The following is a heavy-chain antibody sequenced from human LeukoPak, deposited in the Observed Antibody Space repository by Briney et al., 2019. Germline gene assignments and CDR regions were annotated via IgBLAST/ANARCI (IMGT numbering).Heavy chain of an antibody. CDR3: ARTSHGDYLDY. D-gene: IGHD4-17*01. Sequence: GGSLRLSCAASGFTFSSYWMSWVRQAPGKGLEWVANIKQDGSEKYYVDSVKGRFTISRDNAKNSLYLQMNSLRAEDTSIYYCARTSHGDYLDYWGQGTLVTVSS. J-gene: IGHJ4*02. V-gene: IGHV3-7*01. CDR1: GFTFSSYW. CDR2: IKQDGSEK.